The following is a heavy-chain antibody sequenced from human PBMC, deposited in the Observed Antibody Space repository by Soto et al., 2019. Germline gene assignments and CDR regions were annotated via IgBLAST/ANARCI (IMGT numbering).Heavy chain of an antibody. CDR2: IYYSGST. CDR3: ARACLEQQLVRRGAFDI. J-gene: IGHJ3*02. CDR1: GGSISSGDYY. D-gene: IGHD6-13*01. V-gene: IGHV4-30-4*01. Sequence: KPSETLSLTCTVSGGSISSGDYYWSWIRQPPGKGLEWIGYIYYSGSTYYNPSLKSRVTISVDTSKNQFSLKLSSVTAADTAVYYCARACLEQQLVRRGAFDIWGQGTMVTVSS.